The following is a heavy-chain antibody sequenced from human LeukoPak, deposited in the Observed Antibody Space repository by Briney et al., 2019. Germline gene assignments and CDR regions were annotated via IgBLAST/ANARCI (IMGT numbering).Heavy chain of an antibody. CDR2: ISGSGGST. CDR1: GFTFSSYA. CDR3: ARSPRIYDSSGYYLVEYCDL. V-gene: IGHV3-23*01. Sequence: GGSLRLSCAASGFTFSSYAMSWVRQAPGKGLEWVSAISGSGGSTYYADSVKGRFTISRDNSKNTLYLQMNSLRAEDTAVYYCARSPRIYDSSGYYLVEYCDLWGRGTLVTVSS. J-gene: IGHJ2*01. D-gene: IGHD3-22*01.